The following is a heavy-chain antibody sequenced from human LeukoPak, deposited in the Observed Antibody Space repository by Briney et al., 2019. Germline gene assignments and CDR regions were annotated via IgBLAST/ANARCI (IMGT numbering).Heavy chain of an antibody. CDR2: INTNTGNP. CDR3: ARDGSRAQGFWSGYHVNWFDP. Sequence: ASVKVSCKASGYTFTSYAMNRVRQAPGQGLEWMGWINTNTGNPTYAQGFTGRFVFSLDTSVSTAYLQISSLKAEDTAVYYCARDGSRAQGFWSGYHVNWFDPWGQGTLVTVSS. D-gene: IGHD3-3*01. CDR1: GYTFTSYA. V-gene: IGHV7-4-1*02. J-gene: IGHJ5*02.